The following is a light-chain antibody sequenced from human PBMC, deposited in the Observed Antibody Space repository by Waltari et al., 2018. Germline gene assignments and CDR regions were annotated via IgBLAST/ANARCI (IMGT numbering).Light chain of an antibody. V-gene: IGLV2-8*01. Sequence: QSALTQPPSASGSPGQSVTISCTGTSSDVGAYNYVSWYQQYPAKAPKLMIYEVTTRPSGVPDRFSGSKSGNTASLTVSGLQAEDEADYYCISYAGNNKYVLGAGTKVTVL. J-gene: IGLJ1*01. CDR3: ISYAGNNKYV. CDR1: SSDVGAYNY. CDR2: EVT.